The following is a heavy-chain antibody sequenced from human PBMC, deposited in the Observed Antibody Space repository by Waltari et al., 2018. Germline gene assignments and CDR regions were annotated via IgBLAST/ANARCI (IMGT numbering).Heavy chain of an antibody. CDR3: AKDPGSSTSYGIDY. CDR2: IRYEGSDR. CDR1: GFVFNTYD. Sequence: QVQLVESGGGVVRPGGSLRLSCAASGFVFNTYDMHWVRTAPGEGLEWVAFIRYEGSDRKYAESVKGRFTTSRDNSNNMLFLEMNSLRPEDTAVYYCAKDPGSSTSYGIDYWGQGTLVTVSS. V-gene: IGHV3-30*02. J-gene: IGHJ4*02. D-gene: IGHD2-2*01.